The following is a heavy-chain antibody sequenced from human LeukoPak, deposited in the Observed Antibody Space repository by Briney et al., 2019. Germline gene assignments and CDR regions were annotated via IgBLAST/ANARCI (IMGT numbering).Heavy chain of an antibody. CDR1: AFTFSTYN. CDR2: ISSSGSSI. J-gene: IGHJ6*03. Sequence: GGSLRLSCAASAFTFSTYNMNWVRQAPGKGLEWVSYISSSGSSIYYADSVKGRFTTSRDNAKNSLYLQMNSLRAEDTAVYYCARAYSETYGLGYYYMDVWGKGTTVTISS. CDR3: ARAYSETYGLGYYYMDV. D-gene: IGHD1-26*01. V-gene: IGHV3-21*05.